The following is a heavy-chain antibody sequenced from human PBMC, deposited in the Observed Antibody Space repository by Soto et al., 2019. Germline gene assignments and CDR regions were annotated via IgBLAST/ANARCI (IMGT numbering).Heavy chain of an antibody. J-gene: IGHJ1*01. CDR2: IYSGGTT. V-gene: IGHV3-53*04. CDR1: GFSVSNNY. D-gene: IGHD6-6*01. CDR3: ATSQHLVFVQH. Sequence: GGSLRLSCAASGFSVSNNYMTWVRQAPGKGLEWVSVIYSGGTTYYADSVKGRFTISRHNSKNTLYLQMNSLRAEDTALYYCATSQHLVFVQHWGQGTLVTVSS.